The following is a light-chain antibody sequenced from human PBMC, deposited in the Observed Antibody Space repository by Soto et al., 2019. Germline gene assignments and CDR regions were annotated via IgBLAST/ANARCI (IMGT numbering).Light chain of an antibody. CDR2: AAS. CDR1: QSVSSY. CDR3: QQYENSPIT. V-gene: IGKV3-11*01. J-gene: IGKJ5*01. Sequence: EIALTQSPATLSLSPGERATLSCMASQSVSSYLAWYQQKPGQAPRLLIYAASNRATGIPARFSGSGSRTDFTLTISSLEPEDFAVYYCQQYENSPITFGQGTRLEI.